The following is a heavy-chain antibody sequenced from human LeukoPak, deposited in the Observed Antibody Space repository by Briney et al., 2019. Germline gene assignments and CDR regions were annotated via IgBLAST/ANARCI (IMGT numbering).Heavy chain of an antibody. CDR3: ARSDWFMYAFDI. Sequence: GRSLRLSCAASGFTFSSYGMHWVRQAPGKGLEWVSVIWNDGSNKYYADSVKGRFTISRDNSKNTLYLQMNSLRAEDTAVYYCARSDWFMYAFDIWGQGTMVTVSS. CDR2: IWNDGSNK. V-gene: IGHV3-33*01. D-gene: IGHD3-9*01. J-gene: IGHJ3*02. CDR1: GFTFSSYG.